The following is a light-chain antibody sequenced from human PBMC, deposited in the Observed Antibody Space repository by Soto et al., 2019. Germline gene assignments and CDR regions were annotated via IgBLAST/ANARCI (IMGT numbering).Light chain of an antibody. CDR1: ESVSSN. V-gene: IGKV3-15*01. J-gene: IGKJ1*01. CDR2: GAS. CDR3: QQYNAWPGT. Sequence: EILITQSPATLSVSPGERATLSCRASESVSSNLAWYQQAHGQAPGLLMYGASTRDTGVPARFSGSGSGTQFTLPISRLQSEDFGTYYCQQYNAWPGTFGQGTKVDIK.